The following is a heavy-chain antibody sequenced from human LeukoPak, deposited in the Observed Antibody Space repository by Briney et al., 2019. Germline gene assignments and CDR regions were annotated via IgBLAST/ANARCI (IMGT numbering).Heavy chain of an antibody. CDR1: GFTFSSYS. D-gene: IGHD2-21*02. CDR2: ITSSSRYI. CDR3: ARACGGDCYSFDY. Sequence: PGGSLRLSCAASGFTFSSYSMNWVRQAPGKGLEWVSSITSSSRYIYYADSVKGRFTISRDNAKNSLYLQMNYLRAEDTAVYYCARACGGDCYSFDYWGQGTLVTVSS. V-gene: IGHV3-21*01. J-gene: IGHJ4*02.